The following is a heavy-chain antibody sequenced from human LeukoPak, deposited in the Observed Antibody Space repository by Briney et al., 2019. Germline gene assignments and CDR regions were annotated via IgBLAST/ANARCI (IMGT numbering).Heavy chain of an antibody. Sequence: SGTLSLTCAVSGGSISGDNWWSCVRQAPGKGLEWIGEVDHSGRTNYNPSLKSRVTISEDKSKNQFSLIMSSVTAADTAVYYCAKGDRGGWLDFDSWGQGTLATVSS. J-gene: IGHJ4*02. CDR3: AKGDRGGWLDFDS. CDR1: GGSISGDNW. D-gene: IGHD3-22*01. CDR2: VDHSGRT. V-gene: IGHV4-4*02.